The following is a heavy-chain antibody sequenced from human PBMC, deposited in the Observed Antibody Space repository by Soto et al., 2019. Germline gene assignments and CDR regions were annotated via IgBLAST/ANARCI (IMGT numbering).Heavy chain of an antibody. D-gene: IGHD6-13*01. V-gene: IGHV1-24*01. J-gene: IGHJ3*01. Sequence: QVQLTQSGAEVKKPEASVKVSCKLSGYSLSDFSMHWVRQSPGKGLEWLGGFDPEVGERSSAEKFQGRFTMTEDTSTDTAYMELSSLTSEDTAIYYCAVPLERRAYSPDAFDFWGQGTMVTVSS. CDR1: GYSLSDFS. CDR2: FDPEVGER. CDR3: AVPLERRAYSPDAFDF.